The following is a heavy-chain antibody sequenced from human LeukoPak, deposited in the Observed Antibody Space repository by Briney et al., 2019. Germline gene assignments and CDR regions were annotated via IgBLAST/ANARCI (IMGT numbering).Heavy chain of an antibody. Sequence: VASVKVSCKASGYTFTSYDINWVRQATGQGLEWMGWMNPNSGNTGYAQKFQGRVTITRNTSISTAYMELSSLRSEDTAVYYCARGLIGRDFWSGHNIDYWGQGTLVTVSS. D-gene: IGHD3-3*01. J-gene: IGHJ4*02. V-gene: IGHV1-8*03. CDR3: ARGLIGRDFWSGHNIDY. CDR1: GYTFTSYD. CDR2: MNPNSGNT.